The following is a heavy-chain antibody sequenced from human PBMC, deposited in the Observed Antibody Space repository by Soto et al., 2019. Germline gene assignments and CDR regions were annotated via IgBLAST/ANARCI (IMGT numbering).Heavy chain of an antibody. CDR1: GFTFSSYG. Sequence: GGSLRLSCAASGFTFSSYGMHWVRQAPGKGLEWVAVISYDGSNKYYADSVKGRFTISRDNSKNTLYLQMNSLRAEDTAVYYCAKVVAFGGLTTLHGIVGAGDAFDIWGQGTMVTVSS. D-gene: IGHD1-26*01. J-gene: IGHJ3*02. V-gene: IGHV3-30*18. CDR2: ISYDGSNK. CDR3: AKVVAFGGLTTLHGIVGAGDAFDI.